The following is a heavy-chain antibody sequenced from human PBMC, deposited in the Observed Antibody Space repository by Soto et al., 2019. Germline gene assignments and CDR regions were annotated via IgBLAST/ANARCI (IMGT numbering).Heavy chain of an antibody. Sequence: NPSETLSLTCTVSGGSISSGGYYWSWIRQHPGKGLEWIGYIYYSGSTYYNPSLKSRVTISVDTSKNQFSLKLSSVTAADTAVYSCARGGSGSYNKFDYWCKGTLVTVSS. D-gene: IGHD3-10*01. V-gene: IGHV4-31*03. CDR1: GGSISSGGYY. CDR3: ARGGSGSYNKFDY. CDR2: IYYSGST. J-gene: IGHJ4*02.